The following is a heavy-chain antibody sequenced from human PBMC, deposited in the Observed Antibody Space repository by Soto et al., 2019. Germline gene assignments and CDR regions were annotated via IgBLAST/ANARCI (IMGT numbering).Heavy chain of an antibody. Sequence: QVQLQESGPGLVKPSQTLSLTCTVSGGSISSGGYYWIWLRQHPGKGLDGVGYIYYSGSTYYNPPLKSRVTTPVDTSKNQFSLKLNAVTAADTAVYYCARDKAPGSSGYSHAFDILGQGTMVTVSS. CDR1: GGSISSGGYY. V-gene: IGHV4-31*03. CDR2: IYYSGST. CDR3: ARDKAPGSSGYSHAFDI. J-gene: IGHJ3*02. D-gene: IGHD6-13*01.